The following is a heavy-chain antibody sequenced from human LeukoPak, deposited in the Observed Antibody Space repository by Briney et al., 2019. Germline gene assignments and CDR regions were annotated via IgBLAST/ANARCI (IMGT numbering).Heavy chain of an antibody. Sequence: SETLSLTCTVSGGSISSSYWSWIRQAPGKGLEWIGYIYYSGSTSYNPSLKSRVTISVDTSKNQFSLELTSVTAADTAVYYCARHASRYDSSGDYYFDYWGQGALVTVPS. CDR1: GGSISSSY. V-gene: IGHV4-59*08. D-gene: IGHD3-22*01. CDR3: ARHASRYDSSGDYYFDY. J-gene: IGHJ4*02. CDR2: IYYSGST.